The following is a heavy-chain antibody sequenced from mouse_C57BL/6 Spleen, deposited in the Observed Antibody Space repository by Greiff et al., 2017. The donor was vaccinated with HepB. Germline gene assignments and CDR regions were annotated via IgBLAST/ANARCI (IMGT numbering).Heavy chain of an antibody. Sequence: QVQLKQPGAELVKPGASVKLSCKASGYTFTSYWMHWVKQRPGRGLEWIGRIDPNGGGTKYNEKFKSKATLTVDKPSSTAYMQLSSLTSEDSAVYSCASPNYYGSSWFAYWGQGTLVTVSA. J-gene: IGHJ3*01. CDR1: GYTFTSYW. D-gene: IGHD1-1*01. CDR2: IDPNGGGT. CDR3: ASPNYYGSSWFAY. V-gene: IGHV1-72*01.